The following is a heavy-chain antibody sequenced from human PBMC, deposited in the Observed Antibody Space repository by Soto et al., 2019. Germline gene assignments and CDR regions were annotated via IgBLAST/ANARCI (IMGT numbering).Heavy chain of an antibody. J-gene: IGHJ4*02. CDR3: TTEGNSSLFDY. CDR2: IKSKTDGGTI. D-gene: IGHD6-6*01. Sequence: EVPLVESGGGLVKPGGSLSLSCVASGFTFTNAWMNWVRQAPGKGLEWVGRIKSKTDGGTIDYAAPVKGRFTISRDDSENTLYLQMDSLKTEDTAVYYCTTEGNSSLFDYWGQGTLVTVSS. CDR1: GFTFTNAW. V-gene: IGHV3-15*07.